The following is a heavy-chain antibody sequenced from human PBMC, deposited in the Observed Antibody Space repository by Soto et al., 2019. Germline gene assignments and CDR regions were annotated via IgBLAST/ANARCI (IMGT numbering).Heavy chain of an antibody. CDR2: ISDSGDRT. Sequence: VQLMESGGGLVQPGGSLRLSYASSGFTLSMSALNWARQAPGKGLDWVSYISDSGDRTYYADSVKGRFTITRDRSKNTVSLQMDSLRAENTALYYWAKDRGIIVKAGDAFDVWGQGTKVTVSS. CDR1: GFTLSMSA. V-gene: IGHV3-23*01. D-gene: IGHD2-15*01. CDR3: AKDRGIIVKAGDAFDV. J-gene: IGHJ3*01.